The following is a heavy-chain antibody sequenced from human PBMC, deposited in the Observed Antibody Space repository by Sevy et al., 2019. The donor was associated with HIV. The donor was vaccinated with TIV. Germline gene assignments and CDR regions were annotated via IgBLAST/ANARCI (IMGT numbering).Heavy chain of an antibody. D-gene: IGHD1-26*01. CDR3: AGENAWGRGYS. J-gene: IGHJ4*02. CDR1: GGSITGLY. Sequence: SETLSLTCTVSGGSITGLYWNWIRQPPGKGLEWIANIYYNGHINYNPALKSRVTLSVDTSKNQFSLRLSSVTAADTAMYYCAGENAWGRGYSWGQGTLVTVSS. V-gene: IGHV4-59*08. CDR2: IYYNGHI.